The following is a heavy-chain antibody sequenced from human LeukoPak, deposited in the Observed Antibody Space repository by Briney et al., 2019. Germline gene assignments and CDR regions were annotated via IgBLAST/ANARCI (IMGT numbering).Heavy chain of an antibody. V-gene: IGHV3-30*02. J-gene: IGHJ6*03. CDR3: ARVFAAKLGYYYYYMDV. D-gene: IGHD2-15*01. Sequence: PGGSLRLSCAASGFTFSSYGMHWVRQAPGKGLEWVAFVRYDGSNKYYADSVKGRFTISRDNSKTTLYLQMNSLRAEDTAVYYCARVFAAKLGYYYYYMDVWGKGTTVTVSS. CDR1: GFTFSSYG. CDR2: VRYDGSNK.